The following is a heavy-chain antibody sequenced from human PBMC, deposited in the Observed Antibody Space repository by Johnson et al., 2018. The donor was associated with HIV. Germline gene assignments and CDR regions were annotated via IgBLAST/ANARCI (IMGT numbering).Heavy chain of an antibody. J-gene: IGHJ3*02. CDR3: AIGRGEFPRHAFDI. CDR2: ISWNSGSI. V-gene: IGHV3-9*01. D-gene: IGHD3-10*01. CDR1: GFTFDDYA. Sequence: VQLVESGGGLVQPGRSLRLSCAASGFTFDDYAMHWVRQAPGKGLEWVSGISWNSGSIGYADSVRGRFTISRDNAKNSLYLQVNSLRADDTAVYYCAIGRGEFPRHAFDIWGQGTMVTVSS.